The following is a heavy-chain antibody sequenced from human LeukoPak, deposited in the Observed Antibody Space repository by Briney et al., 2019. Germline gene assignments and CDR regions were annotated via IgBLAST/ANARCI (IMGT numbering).Heavy chain of an antibody. CDR2: IRYDGSNK. V-gene: IGHV3-30*02. J-gene: IGHJ4*02. CDR3: AKGLRFLEWLLS. D-gene: IGHD3-3*01. Sequence: GSLRLSCAASEFTFSSYVMHWVRQAPGKGLEWVAFIRYDGSNKYYADSVKGRFTISRDNSKNTLYLQMNSLRAEDTAVYYCAKGLRFLEWLLSWGQGTLVTVSS. CDR1: EFTFSSYV.